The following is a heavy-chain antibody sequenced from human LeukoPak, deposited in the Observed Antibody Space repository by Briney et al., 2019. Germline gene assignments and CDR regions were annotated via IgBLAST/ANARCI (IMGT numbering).Heavy chain of an antibody. CDR3: ARLRWLSSAYSYFDY. V-gene: IGHV1-3*01. D-gene: IGHD3-22*01. CDR2: INAGNGNT. Sequence: ASVKVSCKASGYTFSGYVMRWVRQAPGQRLEWMGWINAGNGNTKYSQKFQGRVTIARDTSASTAYMELSSLRAEDTAVYYCARLRWLSSAYSYFDYWGQGTLVTVSS. J-gene: IGHJ4*02. CDR1: GYTFSGYV.